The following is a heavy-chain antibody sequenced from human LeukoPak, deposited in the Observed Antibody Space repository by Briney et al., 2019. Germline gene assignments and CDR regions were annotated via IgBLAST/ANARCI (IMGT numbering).Heavy chain of an antibody. CDR3: ARSPLAAAGRRMFDY. Sequence: GASVKVSCKASGYTFTGYYMHWVRQAPGQGLEWMGWINPNSGGTNYAQKFQGRVTMTRDTSISTAYMELSRLRSDDTAVYYCARSPLAAAGRRMFDYWGQGTLVTVSS. J-gene: IGHJ4*02. CDR1: GYTFTGYY. CDR2: INPNSGGT. D-gene: IGHD6-13*01. V-gene: IGHV1-2*02.